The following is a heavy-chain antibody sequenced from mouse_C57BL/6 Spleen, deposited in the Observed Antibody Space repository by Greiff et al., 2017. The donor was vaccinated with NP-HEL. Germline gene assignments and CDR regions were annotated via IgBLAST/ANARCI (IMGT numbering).Heavy chain of an antibody. Sequence: VQLQESGAELAKPGASVKLSCKASGYTFTSYWMHWVKQRPGQGLEWIGYINPSSGYTKYNQKFKDKATLTADTSSSTAYMQLSSLTYEDSAVYYCARQGTTVVATPFAYWGQGTLVTVSA. J-gene: IGHJ3*01. D-gene: IGHD1-1*01. CDR3: ARQGTTVVATPFAY. V-gene: IGHV1-7*01. CDR2: INPSSGYT. CDR1: GYTFTSYW.